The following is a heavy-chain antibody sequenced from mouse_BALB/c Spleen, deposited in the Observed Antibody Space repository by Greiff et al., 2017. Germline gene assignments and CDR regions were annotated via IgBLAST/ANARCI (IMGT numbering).Heavy chain of an antibody. CDR2: INSNGGST. V-gene: IGHV5-6-3*01. Sequence: EVMLVESGGGLVQPGGSLKLSCAASGFTFSSYGMSWVRQTPDKRLELVATINSNGGSTYYPDSVKGRFTISRDNAKNTLYLQMSSLKSEDTAMYYCARDRYDGYYSTFMDYWGQGTTLTVSS. CDR3: ARDRYDGYYSTFMDY. D-gene: IGHD2-3*01. CDR1: GFTFSSYG. J-gene: IGHJ2*01.